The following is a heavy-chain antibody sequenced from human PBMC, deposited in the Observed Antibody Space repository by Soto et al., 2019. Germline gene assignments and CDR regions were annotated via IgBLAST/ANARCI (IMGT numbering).Heavy chain of an antibody. Sequence: GGSLRLSCAASGFTFSSYAMSWVRQAPGKGLEWVSAISGSGGSTYYADSVKGRFTISRDNSKNTLYLQMNSLRAEATAVYYCAKALKIIAVAGVDYWGQGTLVTVSS. V-gene: IGHV3-23*01. J-gene: IGHJ4*02. CDR3: AKALKIIAVAGVDY. D-gene: IGHD6-19*01. CDR1: GFTFSSYA. CDR2: ISGSGGST.